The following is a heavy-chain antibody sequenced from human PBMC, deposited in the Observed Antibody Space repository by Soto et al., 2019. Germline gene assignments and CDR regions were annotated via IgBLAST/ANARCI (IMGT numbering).Heavy chain of an antibody. CDR3: AKDRSNPIGRPIGQSPPLSPGFDY. CDR2: ISGSGGST. CDR1: GFTFSSYA. V-gene: IGHV3-23*01. D-gene: IGHD4-4*01. J-gene: IGHJ4*02. Sequence: PGGSLRLSCAASGFTFSSYAMSWVRQAPGKGLEWVSAISGSGGSTYYADSVKGRFTISRDNSKNTLYLQMNSLRAEDTAVYYCAKDRSNPIGRPIGQSPPLSPGFDYWGQGTLVTVSS.